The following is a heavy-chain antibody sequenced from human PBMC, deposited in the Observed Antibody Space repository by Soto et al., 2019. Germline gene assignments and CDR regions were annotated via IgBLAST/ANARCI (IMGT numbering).Heavy chain of an antibody. V-gene: IGHV1-18*01. CDR3: ARGDYDDSSGPFSDAFDV. Sequence: ASVKVSCKASGYTFTSYGISWVRQAPGQGLEWMGWISAYNGNTNYAQKLQGRVTMTTDTSTSTAYMELNSLRVEDTALYYCARGDYDDSSGPFSDAFDVWGQGTMVTVSS. J-gene: IGHJ3*01. D-gene: IGHD3-22*01. CDR2: ISAYNGNT. CDR1: GYTFTSYG.